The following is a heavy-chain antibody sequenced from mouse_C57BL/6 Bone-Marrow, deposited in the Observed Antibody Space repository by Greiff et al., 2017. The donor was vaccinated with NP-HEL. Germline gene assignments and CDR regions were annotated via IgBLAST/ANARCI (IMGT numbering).Heavy chain of an antibody. V-gene: IGHV6-3*01. CDR2: LRLKSDNYAT. Sequence: EVKLEESGGGLVQPGGSMKLSCVASGFTFSNYWMNWVRQSPEKGLEWVAKLRLKSDNYATHYAESVKGGFTISRADSKSSVYLQMNNLRAEDTGIYYCTTFYYTFAYWGQGTLVTVSA. CDR1: GFTFSNYW. J-gene: IGHJ3*01. CDR3: TTFYYTFAY. D-gene: IGHD2-1*01.